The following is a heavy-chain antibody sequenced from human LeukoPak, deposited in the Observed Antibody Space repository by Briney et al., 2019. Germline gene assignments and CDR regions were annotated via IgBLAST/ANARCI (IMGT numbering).Heavy chain of an antibody. V-gene: IGHV4-4*07. D-gene: IGHD6-19*01. J-gene: IGHJ4*02. Sequence: YPSETLSLTCTVSGGSISSYYWSWIRQPAGKGLEWIGRIYTSGSTNYNPSLKSRVTMSVDTSKNQFSLKLSSVTAADTAVYYCARDRRSLLQQWQTFDYWGQGTLVTVSS. CDR3: ARDRRSLLQQWQTFDY. CDR1: GGSISSYY. CDR2: IYTSGST.